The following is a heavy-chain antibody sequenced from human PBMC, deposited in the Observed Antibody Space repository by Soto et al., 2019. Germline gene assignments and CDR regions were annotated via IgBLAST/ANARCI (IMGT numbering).Heavy chain of an antibody. Sequence: QVQLQESGPGLVKPSETLSLACTVSGGSISSYYWSWIRQPPGKGLEWIGYIYYSGSTNYNPSLKSRVTISVDTSKNQFSLKLRSVSAADTAVYYCAREVRAVTTQFDYWGQGTLVTVSS. CDR1: GGSISSYY. V-gene: IGHV4-59*01. J-gene: IGHJ4*02. CDR3: AREVRAVTTQFDY. D-gene: IGHD4-17*01. CDR2: IYYSGST.